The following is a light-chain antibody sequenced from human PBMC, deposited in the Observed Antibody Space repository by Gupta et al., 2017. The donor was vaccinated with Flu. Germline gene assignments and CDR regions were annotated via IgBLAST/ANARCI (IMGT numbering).Light chain of an antibody. CDR1: QTLSSNS. Sequence: EILLTQSPGTLSLSPGDRATLSCRASQTLSSNSLAWYQQKSGQAPRLLMYGASSRATGIPDRFSGSGSGTDFTLTISRLEPEDFAVYYCQQYGRSPLTFGGGTKVEIK. CDR2: GAS. J-gene: IGKJ4*01. V-gene: IGKV3-20*01. CDR3: QQYGRSPLT.